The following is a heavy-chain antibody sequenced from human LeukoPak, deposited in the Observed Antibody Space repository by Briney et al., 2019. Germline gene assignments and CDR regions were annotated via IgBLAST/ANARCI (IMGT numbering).Heavy chain of an antibody. CDR2: IWYDGSNK. D-gene: IGHD4-17*01. CDR3: ARDDYGDYPGQAFDI. J-gene: IGHJ3*02. V-gene: IGHV3-33*01. CDR1: GFTFSSYC. Sequence: GRSLRLSCAASGFTFSSYCMHWVRQAPGKGLEWVAVIWYDGSNKYYADSVKGRFTISRDNSKNTLYLQMNSLRAEDTAVYYCARDDYGDYPGQAFDIWGQGTMVTVSS.